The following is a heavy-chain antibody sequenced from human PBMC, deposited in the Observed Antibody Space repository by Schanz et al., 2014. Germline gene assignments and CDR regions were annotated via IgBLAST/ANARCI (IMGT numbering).Heavy chain of an antibody. V-gene: IGHV4-59*02. J-gene: IGHJ2*01. CDR1: GGSVSRYY. Sequence: QVQLQESGPGLVKPSETLSLTCPVSGGSVSRYYWSWIRQPPGKGLEWLGYIYYIGSPNYNPALKSRVSISVDTSKNQISLKLSSVTAADTAIYYCARDTFYYDTGADYAVRYFDLWGRGTLVSVSS. D-gene: IGHD3-22*01. CDR3: ARDTFYYDTGADYAVRYFDL. CDR2: IYYIGSP.